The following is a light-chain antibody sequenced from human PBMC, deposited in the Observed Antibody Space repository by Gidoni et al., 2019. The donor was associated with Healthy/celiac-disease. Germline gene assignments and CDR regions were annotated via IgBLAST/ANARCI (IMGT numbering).Light chain of an antibody. CDR2: STN. CDR1: SGSFSTSYY. J-gene: IGLJ3*02. Sequence: QTVVTQEPSFSVSPGGTVTLTCGFSSGSFSTSYYPSWYQQTPGQAPRTIIYSTNTRTSGVPDRFSGSILGNKAALTITGAQADDESDYYCVLYMGSGIWVFGGGTKLTVL. CDR3: VLYMGSGIWV. V-gene: IGLV8-61*01.